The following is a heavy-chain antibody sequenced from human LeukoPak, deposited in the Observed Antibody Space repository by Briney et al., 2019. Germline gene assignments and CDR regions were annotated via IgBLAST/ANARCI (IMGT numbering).Heavy chain of an antibody. Sequence: QSGGSLRLSCAASGFTFRSYAMSWVRQAPGKGLEWVSAISGSGGSTYYADSVKGRFTISRDNSKNTLYLQMNSLRAEDTAVYYCAKRSCSSTSCPEGYWGQGTLVTVSS. V-gene: IGHV3-23*01. D-gene: IGHD2-2*01. CDR2: ISGSGGST. CDR1: GFTFRSYA. CDR3: AKRSCSSTSCPEGY. J-gene: IGHJ4*02.